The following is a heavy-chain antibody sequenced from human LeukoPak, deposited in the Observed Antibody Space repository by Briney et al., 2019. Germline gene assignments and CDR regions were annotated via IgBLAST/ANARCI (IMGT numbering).Heavy chain of an antibody. CDR2: INPSGGST. J-gene: IGHJ3*02. CDR1: GYTFTSYY. D-gene: IGHD2-2*01. Sequence: ASVKVSCKASGYTFTSYYMHWVRQAPGQGLEWMGIINPSGGSTSYAQKFQGRVTMTRDTSTSTVYMELSRLRSDDTAVYYCASNRGYCSSTSCPQYDAFDIWGQGTMVTVSS. V-gene: IGHV1-46*01. CDR3: ASNRGYCSSTSCPQYDAFDI.